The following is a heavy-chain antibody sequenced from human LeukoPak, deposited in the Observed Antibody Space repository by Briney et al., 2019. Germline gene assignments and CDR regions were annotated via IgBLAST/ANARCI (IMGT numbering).Heavy chain of an antibody. Sequence: GSSVKDSCKASGGTSSSYVIRWVRQAPGQGLEWMGGIIPMFGTANYAQKFQSRVTITTDESTSTAYMEHSSLRSEDTAVYYCARGAPPGYSGYDYNWFDPWGQGTLVTVSS. D-gene: IGHD5-12*01. CDR3: ARGAPPGYSGYDYNWFDP. CDR2: IIPMFGTA. CDR1: GGTSSSYV. V-gene: IGHV1-69*05. J-gene: IGHJ5*02.